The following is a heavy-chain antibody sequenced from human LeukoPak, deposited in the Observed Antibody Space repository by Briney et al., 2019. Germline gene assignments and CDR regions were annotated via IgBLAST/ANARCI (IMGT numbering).Heavy chain of an antibody. CDR2: ISWNSGGI. CDR1: GFIFDEYA. J-gene: IGHJ4*02. Sequence: PGGSLRLSCAASGFIFDEYAMHWVRLAPGKGPEWVSGISWNSGGIGYADSVKGRFTISRDNAKNSLYLQMNSLRAEDTALYYCAKDVGYSSTNLDYWGQGTLVTVSS. D-gene: IGHD5-18*01. V-gene: IGHV3-9*01. CDR3: AKDVGYSSTNLDY.